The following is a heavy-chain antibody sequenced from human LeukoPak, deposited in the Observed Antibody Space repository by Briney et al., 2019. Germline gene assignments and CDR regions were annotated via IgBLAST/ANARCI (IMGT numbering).Heavy chain of an antibody. CDR3: AKTRPLDSSSWSHGDY. Sequence: GGSLRLSCAASGFTFSSYAMHWVRQAPGKGLEWVSAISGSGDSTYYGDSVKGRFTISRDNSKNTLYLQMNSLRAEDTAVYYCAKTRPLDSSSWSHGDYWGQGTLVTVSS. D-gene: IGHD6-13*01. V-gene: IGHV3-23*01. CDR2: ISGSGDST. J-gene: IGHJ4*02. CDR1: GFTFSSYA.